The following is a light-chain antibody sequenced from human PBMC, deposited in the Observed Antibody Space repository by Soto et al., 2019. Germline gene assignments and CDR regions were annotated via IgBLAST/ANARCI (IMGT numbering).Light chain of an antibody. CDR3: QQYGSSPQT. V-gene: IGKV3-20*01. CDR1: QSVSSSY. Sequence: EIVLTQSPGTLSLSPGERATLSCRASQSVSSSYLAWYQQKPGQAPRLLIYGASIRATGITDTFGGSGSVTDFTLTISSLEPEDFAVYYCQQYGSSPQTIGQGTKVDIK. J-gene: IGKJ1*01. CDR2: GAS.